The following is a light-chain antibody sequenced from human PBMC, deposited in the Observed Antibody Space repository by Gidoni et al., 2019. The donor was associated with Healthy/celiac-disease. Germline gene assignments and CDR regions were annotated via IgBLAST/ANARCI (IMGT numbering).Light chain of an antibody. CDR1: QDISNY. CDR2: DAS. CDR3: QQYDNLPLP. Sequence: DIQMNQSPSSLSASVGDRVTITCQASQDISNYLNWYQQKPGKAPKLLIYDASNLETGVPSRFSGSGSGTDFTFTISSLQPEDIATYYCQQYDNLPLPFGGGTKVEIK. J-gene: IGKJ4*01. V-gene: IGKV1-33*01.